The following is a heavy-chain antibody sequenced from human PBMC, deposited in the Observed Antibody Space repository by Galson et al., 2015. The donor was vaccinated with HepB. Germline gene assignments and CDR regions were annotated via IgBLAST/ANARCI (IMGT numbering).Heavy chain of an antibody. D-gene: IGHD6-19*01. CDR2: INAGNGDT. CDR1: GYTFSRYS. Sequence: VKVSCKASGYTFSRYSMHWVRQAPGQRLEWMGWINAGNGDTKYSQKFQGRVTITRDTSASTAYMELSSLTSEDTAVYYCASLAVSGSVDDYWGQGTLVTVSS. CDR3: ASLAVSGSVDDY. J-gene: IGHJ4*02. V-gene: IGHV1-3*01.